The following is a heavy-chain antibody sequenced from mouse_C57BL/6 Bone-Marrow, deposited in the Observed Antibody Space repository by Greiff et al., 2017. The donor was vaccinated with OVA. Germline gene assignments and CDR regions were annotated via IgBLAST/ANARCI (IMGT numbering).Heavy chain of an antibody. Sequence: QLQESGPGLVKPSQSLFLTCSITGFPFTSGYYWIWIRQPPGKPLEWMGYITHSGETFYNPSLQSPISITRETSKNPFFLQLNYVTTEDTAMYYCAGDSDGYWYFDVWGTGTTVTVSS. V-gene: IGHV12-3*01. CDR1: GFPFTSGYY. CDR3: AGDSDGYWYFDV. CDR2: ITHSGET. J-gene: IGHJ1*03. D-gene: IGHD2-3*01.